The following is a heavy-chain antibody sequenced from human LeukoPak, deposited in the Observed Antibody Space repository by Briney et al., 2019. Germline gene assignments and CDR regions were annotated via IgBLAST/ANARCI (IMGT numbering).Heavy chain of an antibody. CDR1: GDSVSNNNAA. Sequence: SQTLSPTCAISGDSVSNNNAAWNWIRQSPSRGLEWLGRTYLTSKWYDDYAVSVKGRITISPDTSKNQFSLHLNSVTPEDTAVYYCARRLTQYDCFDPWGQGILVTVSS. D-gene: IGHD2-2*01. CDR2: TYLTSKWYD. J-gene: IGHJ5*02. V-gene: IGHV6-1*01. CDR3: ARRLTQYDCFDP.